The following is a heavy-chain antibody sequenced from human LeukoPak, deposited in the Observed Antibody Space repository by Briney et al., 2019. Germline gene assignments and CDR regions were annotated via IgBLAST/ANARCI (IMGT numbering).Heavy chain of an antibody. J-gene: IGHJ3*02. CDR3: ASVEMATIGDAFDI. CDR2: IYSGGST. D-gene: IGHD5-24*01. CDR1: GFTVSSNY. Sequence: GGSLGLSCAASGFTVSSNYMSWVRQAPGKGLEWVSVIYSGGSTYYADSVKGRFTISRDNSKNTLYLQMNSLRAEDTAVYYCASVEMATIGDAFDIWGQGTMVTVSS. V-gene: IGHV3-66*01.